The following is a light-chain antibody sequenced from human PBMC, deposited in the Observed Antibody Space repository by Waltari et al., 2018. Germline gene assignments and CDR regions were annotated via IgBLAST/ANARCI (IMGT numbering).Light chain of an antibody. Sequence: QSVLTQPPSVSEAPRQRVTIACPGSSSNIGNNVVNWYQQVPGEAPKLLIYYDDMLPSGVSDRFSGSRSGTSASLAISGLQSEDEADYYCAAWDDNLNAVVFGGGTKVTVL. J-gene: IGLJ2*01. CDR1: SSNIGNNV. CDR3: AAWDDNLNAVV. V-gene: IGLV1-36*01. CDR2: YDD.